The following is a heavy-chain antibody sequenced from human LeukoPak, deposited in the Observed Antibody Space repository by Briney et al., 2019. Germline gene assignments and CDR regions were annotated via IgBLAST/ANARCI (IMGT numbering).Heavy chain of an antibody. J-gene: IGHJ4*02. V-gene: IGHV3-33*06. CDR1: GFTFSSYG. D-gene: IGHD2-15*01. CDR3: AKAAYCSGGSCYHFDY. CDR2: IWYDGSNK. Sequence: PGGSLRLSCAASGFTFSSYGMHWVRQAPGKGLEWVAVIWYDGSNKYYADSVKGRFTISRDNSKNTLYLQMNSLRAEDTAVYYCAKAAYCSGGSCYHFDYWGQGTLVTVSS.